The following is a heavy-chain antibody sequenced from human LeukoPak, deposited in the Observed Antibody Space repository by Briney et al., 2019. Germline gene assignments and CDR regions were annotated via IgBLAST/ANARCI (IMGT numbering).Heavy chain of an antibody. CDR3: SMAETTDALDI. D-gene: IGHD1-14*01. J-gene: IGHJ3*02. CDR1: GGTFSSYA. CDR2: IIPIFGTA. Sequence: ASVKVSCKASGGTFSSYAISWVRQAPGQGLEWMGRIIPIFGTANYAQKFQGRVTITADKSTSTAYMELSSLRSGDTAVYYCSMAETTDALDISGQGTMVTVSS. V-gene: IGHV1-69*06.